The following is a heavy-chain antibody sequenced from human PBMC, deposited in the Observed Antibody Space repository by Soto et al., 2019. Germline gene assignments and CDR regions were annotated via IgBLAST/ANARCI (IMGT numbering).Heavy chain of an antibody. Sequence: PSETLSLTCAVYGGSFSGYYWSWIRQPPGKGLEWIGEINHSGSTNYNPSLKSRVTISVDTSKNQFSLKLSSVTAADTAVYYCARGKGMITFGGVIVISWFDPWGQGTLVTVSS. CDR1: GGSFSGYY. J-gene: IGHJ5*02. CDR3: ARGKGMITFGGVIVISWFDP. V-gene: IGHV4-34*01. CDR2: INHSGST. D-gene: IGHD3-16*02.